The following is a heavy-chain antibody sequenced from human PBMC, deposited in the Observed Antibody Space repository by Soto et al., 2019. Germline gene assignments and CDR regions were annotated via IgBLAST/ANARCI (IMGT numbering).Heavy chain of an antibody. Sequence: GGSLRLSCAASGFTFSDFWMSWVRQAPGKGLDWVANIKHDGSEKYYVDSVEGRFTISRDNTKDSLYLQMNSLRAEDTAVYYCARGGSWGPDFWSQGTLVTVSS. CDR3: ARGGSWGPDF. J-gene: IGHJ4*02. CDR2: IKHDGSEK. V-gene: IGHV3-7*01. CDR1: GFTFSDFW. D-gene: IGHD2-15*01.